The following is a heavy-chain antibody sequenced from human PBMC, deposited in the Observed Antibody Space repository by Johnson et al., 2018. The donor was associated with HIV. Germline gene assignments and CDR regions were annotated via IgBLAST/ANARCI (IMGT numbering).Heavy chain of an antibody. V-gene: IGHV3-15*01. Sequence: VQLVESGGGVVQPGGSLRFSCAASGFTFSSYGMHCVRQAPGKGLEWVGRIKSKTDGGTTDYAAPVKGRFTISRDDSKNTLYLQINSMKTEDTAVYYCAKESNWGVGTTGHDAFDIWGQGTMVTVSS. CDR3: AKESNWGVGTTGHDAFDI. D-gene: IGHD1-26*01. CDR2: IKSKTDGGTT. CDR1: GFTFSSYG. J-gene: IGHJ3*02.